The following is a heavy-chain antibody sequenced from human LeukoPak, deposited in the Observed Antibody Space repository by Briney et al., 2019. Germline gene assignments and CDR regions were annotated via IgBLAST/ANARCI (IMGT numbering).Heavy chain of an antibody. J-gene: IGHJ6*02. CDR2: ISYDTSDR. V-gene: IGHV3-30-3*01. CDR1: GFTFSSYH. CDR3: ARGRDV. Sequence: GRSLRLSCAASGFTFSSYHMHWVRQAPGKGLEWVAVISYDTSDRYYADSVKGRFTISRDNSRNTLSLQMSSLRAEDTAVYYCARGRDVWGQGTTVTVSS.